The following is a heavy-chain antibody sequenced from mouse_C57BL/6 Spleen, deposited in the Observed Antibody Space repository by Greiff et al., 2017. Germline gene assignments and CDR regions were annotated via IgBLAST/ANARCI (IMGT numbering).Heavy chain of an antibody. CDR2: INPSTGGT. Sequence: EVQLQESGPELVKPGASVKISCKASGYSFTGYYMNWVKQSPEKSLEWIGEINPSTGGTTYNQKFKAKATLTVDKSSSTAYMQLKSLTSEDSAVYYCARWIYDGYLYYFDYWGQGTTLTVSS. CDR1: GYSFTGYY. J-gene: IGHJ2*01. CDR3: ARWIYDGYLYYFDY. D-gene: IGHD2-3*01. V-gene: IGHV1-42*01.